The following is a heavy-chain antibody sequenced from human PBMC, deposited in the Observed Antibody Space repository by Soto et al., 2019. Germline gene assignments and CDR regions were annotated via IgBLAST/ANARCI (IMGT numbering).Heavy chain of an antibody. D-gene: IGHD3-16*01. J-gene: IGHJ5*02. CDR1: GFSLTTRGVG. CDR3: AHIPNYYQYDWFDP. CDR2: IYWDDDK. V-gene: IGHV2-5*02. Sequence: QITLKESGPPLVKPTQTLTLTCTFSGFSLTTRGVGVGWIRQPPGKALECLALIYWDDDKRYSPSLQSRLSITKDTSKNHVVLTMTNVDPVDTATYYCAHIPNYYQYDWFDPWGQGTLVSVSS.